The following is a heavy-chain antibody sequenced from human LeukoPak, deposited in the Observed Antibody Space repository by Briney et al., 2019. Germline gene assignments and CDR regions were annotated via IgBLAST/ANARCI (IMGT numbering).Heavy chain of an antibody. D-gene: IGHD1-26*01. CDR2: ISAYNGDT. CDR3: ARSPSGSYPFDY. V-gene: IGHV1-18*01. Sequence: ASVKVSCKPSGYIFAHNGISWVRQAPGQGPEWMGWISAYNGDTNYAQNFQGRVTMTRDTSTSTAYMELSSLRSEDTAVYYCARSPSGSYPFDYWGQGTLVTVSS. CDR1: GYIFAHNG. J-gene: IGHJ4*02.